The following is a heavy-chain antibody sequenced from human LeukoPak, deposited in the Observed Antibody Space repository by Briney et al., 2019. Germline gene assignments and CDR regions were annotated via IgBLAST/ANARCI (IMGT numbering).Heavy chain of an antibody. CDR2: ISSSSSYI. CDR3: ARDGRYCSGGSCASSFDY. CDR1: GFTFSIYS. D-gene: IGHD2-15*01. Sequence: SGGPLTLLCPASGFTFSIYSMNWVRQAPGKELEWVSSISSSSSYIYYADSVKGRFTISRDNAKNSLYLQMNSLRAEDTAVYYCARDGRYCSGGSCASSFDYWGQGTLVTVSS. J-gene: IGHJ4*02. V-gene: IGHV3-21*01.